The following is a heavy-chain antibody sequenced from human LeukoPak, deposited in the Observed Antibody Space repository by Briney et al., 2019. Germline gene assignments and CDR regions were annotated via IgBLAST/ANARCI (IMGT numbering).Heavy chain of an antibody. CDR1: GFTFSSYA. CDR2: ISGSGGST. Sequence: GGSLRLSCAASGFTFSSYAMSWVRQAPGKGLEWVSAISGSGGSTYYADSVKDRFTISRDNSKNTLYLQMNSLRAEDTAVYYCAKLGYCSSTSCYMNWFDPWGQGTLVTVSS. CDR3: AKLGYCSSTSCYMNWFDP. J-gene: IGHJ5*02. D-gene: IGHD2-2*02. V-gene: IGHV3-23*01.